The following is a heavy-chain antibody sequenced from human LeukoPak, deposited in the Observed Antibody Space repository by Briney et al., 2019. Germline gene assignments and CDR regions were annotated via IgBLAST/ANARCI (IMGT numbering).Heavy chain of an antibody. J-gene: IGHJ6*02. CDR3: ARPSEEYSYYYGMDV. V-gene: IGHV4-39*02. CDR2: IHYSGST. Sequence: SETLSLTCTVSGGSIGSTHYSWGWSRQPPGKGLGWIGCIHYSGSTYYNPSLKSRVTISVATSKNHFSLRLSSVIAADPAVYYCARPSEEYSYYYGMDVWGQGTTVTVSS. CDR1: GGSIGSTHYS.